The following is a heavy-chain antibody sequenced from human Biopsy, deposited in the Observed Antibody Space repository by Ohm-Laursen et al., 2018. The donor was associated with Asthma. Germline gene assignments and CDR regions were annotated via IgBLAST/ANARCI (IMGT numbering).Heavy chain of an antibody. J-gene: IGHJ3*02. D-gene: IGHD3-10*01. CDR1: GFTMDDYA. Sequence: SLRLSCSASGFTMDDYAMHWVRQAPGKGLEWVSGISWDAVTVAYADSVKGRFTMSRDNAKNYVYLQMTSLRAEDTALYFCAKDSGEFSLSSRAFDKWGQGTMVTVSS. CDR3: AKDSGEFSLSSRAFDK. CDR2: ISWDAVTV. V-gene: IGHV3-9*01.